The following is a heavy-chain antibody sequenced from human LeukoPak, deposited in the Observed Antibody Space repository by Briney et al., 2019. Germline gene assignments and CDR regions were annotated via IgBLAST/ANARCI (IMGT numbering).Heavy chain of an antibody. V-gene: IGHV4-59*01. Sequence: SETLSLTCTVSGGSISSYYWSWIRQPPGKGLEWIGYIYYSGSTNYNPSLKSRVTISVDTSKNQFSLKLSSVTAADTAVYYCASSSSWYSSFGYFVYWGQGTLVTVSS. CDR1: GGSISSYY. D-gene: IGHD6-13*01. CDR3: ASSSSWYSSFGYFVY. J-gene: IGHJ4*02. CDR2: IYYSGST.